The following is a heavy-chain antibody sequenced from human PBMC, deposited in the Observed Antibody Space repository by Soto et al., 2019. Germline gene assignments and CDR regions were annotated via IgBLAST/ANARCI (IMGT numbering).Heavy chain of an antibody. CDR3: AKKGWGTGTTSEYFQH. J-gene: IGHJ1*01. CDR2: ISGSGGST. CDR1: GFTFSNYA. D-gene: IGHD1-7*01. V-gene: IGHV3-23*01. Sequence: GGSLRLSCAASGFTFSNYAMTWVRQAPGKGLEWVSAISGSGGSTYYADSVKGRFTISRDNSKNTLYLQMNSLRAEDTAVYYCAKKGWGTGTTSEYFQHWGQGTLVTVSS.